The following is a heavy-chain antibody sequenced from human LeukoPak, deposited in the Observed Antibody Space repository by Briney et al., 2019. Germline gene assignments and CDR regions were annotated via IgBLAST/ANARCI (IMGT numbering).Heavy chain of an antibody. CDR1: GFTFSNYW. CDR3: VSLLLG. CDR2: INTDGSKT. J-gene: IGHJ4*02. V-gene: IGHV3-74*01. Sequence: GRSLRLSCAASGFTFSNYWMNWVRQAPGKGLVWVSNINTDGSKTTYADSVKGRFTISRDNAKSTLYLQMTSLRAEDTAVYYCVSLLLGWGQGTLVTVSS. D-gene: IGHD3-16*01.